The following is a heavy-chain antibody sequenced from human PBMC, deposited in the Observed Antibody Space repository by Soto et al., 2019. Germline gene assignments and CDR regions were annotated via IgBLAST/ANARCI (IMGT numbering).Heavy chain of an antibody. V-gene: IGHV1-3*01. Sequence: ASVKVSCKASGYTFTSYAMHWVRQAPGQRLEWMGWINAGNGNTKYSQKFQGRVTITRDTSASTAYMELSSLRSEDTAAYYCARDPVVPAATYNWFDPWGQGTLVTVSS. CDR3: ARDPVVPAATYNWFDP. CDR1: GYTFTSYA. J-gene: IGHJ5*02. CDR2: INAGNGNT. D-gene: IGHD2-2*01.